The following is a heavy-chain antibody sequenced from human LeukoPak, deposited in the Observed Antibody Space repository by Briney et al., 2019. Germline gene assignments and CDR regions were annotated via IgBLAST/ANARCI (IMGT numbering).Heavy chain of an antibody. D-gene: IGHD3-22*01. CDR3: AKGSTDYDSSNYYLGY. CDR1: GFTFSSYW. CDR2: IKQDGSEK. J-gene: IGHJ4*02. Sequence: GGSLRLSCAASGFTFSSYWMSWVRQAPGKGLELVANIKQDGSEKYYVDSVKGRFTISRDNSKNSLYLQMNSLRTEDTALYYCAKGSTDYDSSNYYLGYWGQGTLVTVSS. V-gene: IGHV3-7*03.